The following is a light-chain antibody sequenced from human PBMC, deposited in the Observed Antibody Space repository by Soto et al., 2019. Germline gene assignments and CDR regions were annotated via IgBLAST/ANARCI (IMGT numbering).Light chain of an antibody. CDR1: QSLSSW. CDR2: DAS. V-gene: IGKV1-5*01. Sequence: DIQMTQSPSTLSASVGDRVTITCRASQSLSSWLAWYQQKPGKAPKLLIYDASSLESGVPSRFSGSGSGTEFTLTISSLQPDDFATYYCQQYTDSWGKFGQGTKVDIK. CDR3: QQYTDSWGK. J-gene: IGKJ1*01.